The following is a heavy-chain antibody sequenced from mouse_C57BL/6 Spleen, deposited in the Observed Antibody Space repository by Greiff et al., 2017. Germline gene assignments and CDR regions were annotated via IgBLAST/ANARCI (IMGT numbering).Heavy chain of an antibody. Sequence: EVQLQQSGPELVKPGASVKISCKASGYSFTDYNMNWVKQSNGKSLEWIGVINPNYGTTSYNEKFKGKATLTVDKSSSTAYMQRNSLTSEDAAVYYSARLNRRAMDYWGQGTSATVSS. V-gene: IGHV1-39*01. D-gene: IGHD2-14*01. J-gene: IGHJ4*01. CDR3: ARLNRRAMDY. CDR1: GYSFTDYN. CDR2: INPNYGTT.